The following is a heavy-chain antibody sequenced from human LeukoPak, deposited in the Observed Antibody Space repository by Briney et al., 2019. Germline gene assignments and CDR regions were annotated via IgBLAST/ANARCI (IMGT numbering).Heavy chain of an antibody. D-gene: IGHD3-16*01. J-gene: IGHJ6*03. CDR3: ARVGATYPHYYMDV. CDR1: GFTFSSYW. Sequence: GGSLRLSCAASGFTFSSYWMSWVRQAPGKGLEWVANIKQDGSEKYYVDSVKGRFTISRDNAKNSLYLQMNSLRAEDTAVYYCARVGATYPHYYMDVWGKGTTVTVAS. V-gene: IGHV3-7*01. CDR2: IKQDGSEK.